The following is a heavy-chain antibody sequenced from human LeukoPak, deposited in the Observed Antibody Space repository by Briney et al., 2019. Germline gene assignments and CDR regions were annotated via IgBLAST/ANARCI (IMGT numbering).Heavy chain of an antibody. CDR2: VHHNAGA. CDR3: AGDPRWLTPDCTSTSCYENYFAP. J-gene: IGHJ5*02. D-gene: IGHD2-2*01. V-gene: IGHV4-38-2*02. CDR1: GYSISSGYQ. Sequence: PSETLSLTCAVSGYSISSGYQWAWIRQPPGRGLAWIGSVHHNAGAHYNPSLRSRVTISVDTSKNHFSLKLNSVTVADTAIYYCAGDPRWLTPDCTSTSCYENYFAPWGQGTLVTVSS.